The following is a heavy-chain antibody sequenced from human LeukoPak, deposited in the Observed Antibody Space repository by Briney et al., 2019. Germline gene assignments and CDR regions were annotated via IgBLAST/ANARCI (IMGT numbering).Heavy chain of an antibody. Sequence: SETLSLTCTVSGGSTSSYYWSWIRQPPGKGLEWIGYIYYSGSTNYNPSLKSRVTISVDTSKTQFSLKLSSVTAADTAVYYCARHGRGYSYGYLFDYWGQGTLVTVSS. CDR2: IYYSGST. V-gene: IGHV4-59*08. J-gene: IGHJ4*02. D-gene: IGHD5-18*01. CDR3: ARHGRGYSYGYLFDY. CDR1: GGSTSSYY.